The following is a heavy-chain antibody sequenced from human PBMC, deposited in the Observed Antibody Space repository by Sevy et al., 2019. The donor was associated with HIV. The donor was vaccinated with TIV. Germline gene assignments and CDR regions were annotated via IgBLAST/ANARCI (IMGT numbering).Heavy chain of an antibody. Sequence: GGSLRLSCAASGFTFSSYEMNWVRQAPGKGLEWVSYISSSGSTIYYADSVKGRFTISRDNAKNSLYLQMNSLRAEDTAVYYCARARVPAARTFHYYYYGMDVWGQGTTVTVSS. CDR2: ISSSGSTI. J-gene: IGHJ6*02. CDR1: GFTFSSYE. CDR3: ARARVPAARTFHYYYYGMDV. D-gene: IGHD2-2*01. V-gene: IGHV3-48*03.